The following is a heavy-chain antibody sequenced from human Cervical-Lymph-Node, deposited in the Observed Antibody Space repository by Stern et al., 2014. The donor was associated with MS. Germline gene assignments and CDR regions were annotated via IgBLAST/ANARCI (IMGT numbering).Heavy chain of an antibody. D-gene: IGHD2-21*01. V-gene: IGHV5-51*01. CDR3: ARHCGFRPGCIDY. J-gene: IGHJ4*02. Sequence: EVQLVESGAEVKKPGESLKISCKGSGYSFTSYWIGWVRQMPGKGIEWMGIHYPGDSDTRYSPSSQGKITISAAKATSTAYLQWSSLKASDTAMYYCARHCGFRPGCIDYWGQGTLVTVSS. CDR2: HYPGDSDT. CDR1: GYSFTSYW.